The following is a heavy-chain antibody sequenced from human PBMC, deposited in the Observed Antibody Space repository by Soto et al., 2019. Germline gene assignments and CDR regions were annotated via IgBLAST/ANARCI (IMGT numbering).Heavy chain of an antibody. Sequence: EVQLVESGGGLVQPGRSLRLSCAASGFPFDDYAMHWFRQVPGKVLEWVSGISWNSGSIGYADSVKGRFTVSRDKDKNSLYLQMNSLIAEDTALYYCARDWGAAAIYTGFDPWFQGTLVTVST. CDR3: ARDWGAAAIYTGFDP. V-gene: IGHV3-9*01. CDR1: GFPFDDYA. CDR2: ISWNSGSI. J-gene: IGHJ5*02. D-gene: IGHD2-2*02.